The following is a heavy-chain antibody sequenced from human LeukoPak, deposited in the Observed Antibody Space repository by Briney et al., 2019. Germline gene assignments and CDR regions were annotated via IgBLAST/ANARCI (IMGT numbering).Heavy chain of an antibody. D-gene: IGHD3-22*01. J-gene: IGHJ4*02. Sequence: PGGSLRLSCEASEFTFSNYWMSWVRQAPGKGLEWVANIKQDGSEKYYVDFVKGRFTISRDNAKNSLYLRMNSLRAEDTAVYYCARRGGYQEYWGQGTLVTVSS. V-gene: IGHV3-7*01. CDR3: ARRGGYQEY. CDR2: IKQDGSEK. CDR1: EFTFSNYW.